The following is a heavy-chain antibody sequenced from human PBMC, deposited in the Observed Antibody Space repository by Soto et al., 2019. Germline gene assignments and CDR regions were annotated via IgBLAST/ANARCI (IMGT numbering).Heavy chain of an antibody. J-gene: IGHJ4*02. CDR3: ARYSSGWPYYFDY. CDR1: GYSFTSYW. D-gene: IGHD6-19*01. V-gene: IGHV5-51*01. CDR2: IYLSDSDT. Sequence: GESLKISCKGSGYSFTSYWIAWMRQMPGKGLEWMGIIYLSDSDTRYSPSFQGRVTISADKSISTAYLQWSSLKASDTAMYYCARYSSGWPYYFDYWGQGTLVTVSS.